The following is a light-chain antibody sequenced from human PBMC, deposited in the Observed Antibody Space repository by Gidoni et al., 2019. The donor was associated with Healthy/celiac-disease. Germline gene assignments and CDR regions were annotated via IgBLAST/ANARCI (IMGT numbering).Light chain of an antibody. CDR3: QVWDSSSDHRV. Sequence: SYVLTQPPSVSVAPGKTARITCGGNNMGGQSVHWYQQKQGQAPVLVIYSDSDRPSGIPERFSGSNSGNTATLTISRVEAGDEADYYCQVWDSSSDHRVFGGGTKLTVL. CDR1: NMGGQS. CDR2: SDS. V-gene: IGLV3-21*04. J-gene: IGLJ2*01.